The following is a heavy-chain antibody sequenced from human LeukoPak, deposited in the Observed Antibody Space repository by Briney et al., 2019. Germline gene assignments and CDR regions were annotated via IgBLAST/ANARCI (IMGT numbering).Heavy chain of an antibody. Sequence: GGSLRLSCAASGFTFSSYSMNWVSQAPGKWLEWDSYISSSSSTIYYADSVKGRFTISRDNAKNSLYLQMNSLRDEDTAVYYCARDPRYSGYDTEFDYWGQGTLVTVSS. V-gene: IGHV3-48*02. CDR2: ISSSSSTI. D-gene: IGHD5-12*01. J-gene: IGHJ4*02. CDR1: GFTFSSYS. CDR3: ARDPRYSGYDTEFDY.